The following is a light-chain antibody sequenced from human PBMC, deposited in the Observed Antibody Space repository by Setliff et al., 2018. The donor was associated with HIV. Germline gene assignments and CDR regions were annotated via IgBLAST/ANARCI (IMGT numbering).Light chain of an antibody. V-gene: IGLV2-14*03. J-gene: IGLJ1*01. CDR2: DVS. CDR1: SSDVGHYNY. CDR3: SPYTTSSTYV. Sequence: QSALIQPASVSGSPGQSITISCTGTSSDVGHYNYVSWYQQHPGKAPKFMIYDVSNRPSGISNRFSGSKSGNTASLTISGLQAEDEADYYCSPYTTSSTYVFGTGTKVTVL.